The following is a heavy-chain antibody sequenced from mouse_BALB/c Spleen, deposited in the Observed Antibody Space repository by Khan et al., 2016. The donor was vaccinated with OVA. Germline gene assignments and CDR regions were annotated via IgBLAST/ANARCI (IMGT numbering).Heavy chain of an antibody. J-gene: IGHJ3*01. V-gene: IGHV1-77*01. D-gene: IGHD1-2*01. CDR2: ISPGSGDT. CDR3: ARRNYCGYTFAY. Sequence: QVQLQQSGAELARPGASVKLSCKASGYTFTDYYINWVKQRPGQGLEWIGEISPGSGDTYYNEKFKGKATLTAYKSSSTAYMQLSSLTSEASAVYFCARRNYCGYTFAYWGQGTLVTVSA. CDR1: GYTFTDYY.